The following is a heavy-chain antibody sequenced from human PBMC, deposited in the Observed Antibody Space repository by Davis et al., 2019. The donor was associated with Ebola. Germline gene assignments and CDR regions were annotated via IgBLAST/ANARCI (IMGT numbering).Heavy chain of an antibody. CDR3: ARVLSYCSGGSCPGGSDH. J-gene: IGHJ4*02. CDR1: GFTFSSYW. CDR2: INTDGSRT. D-gene: IGHD2-15*01. Sequence: GESLKISCAASGFTFSSYWIHWVRQAPGKGLVWVSRINTDGSRTRDADSVKGRFTISRDNAKNTLYLQMNNLRAEDTAVYYCARVLSYCSGGSCPGGSDHLGQGTLVTVSS. V-gene: IGHV3-74*01.